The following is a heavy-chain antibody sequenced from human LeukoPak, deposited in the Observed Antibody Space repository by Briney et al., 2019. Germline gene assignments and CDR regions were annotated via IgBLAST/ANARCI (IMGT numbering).Heavy chain of an antibody. CDR1: GFTFSSYW. J-gene: IGHJ4*02. V-gene: IGHV3-74*01. Sequence: GSLRLSCAASGFTFSSYWMHWVRQAPGKGLVWVSRVKNDGSNTIYADSVKGRFTISRDNTKNTLYLQMNSLRAEDTAVYYCARDADIVLMVYAHFDYWGQGTLVTVSS. CDR3: ARDADIVLMVYAHFDY. CDR2: VKNDGSNT. D-gene: IGHD2-8*01.